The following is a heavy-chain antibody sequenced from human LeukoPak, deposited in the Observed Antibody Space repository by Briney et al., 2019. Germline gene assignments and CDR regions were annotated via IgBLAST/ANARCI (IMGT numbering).Heavy chain of an antibody. D-gene: IGHD3-3*01. CDR1: GGSISSYC. CDR3: ARSAWSGYYREFEY. CDR2: IYYRRGT. J-gene: IGHJ4*02. V-gene: IGHV4-59*07. Sequence: SDSLSLTCTVSGGSISSYCWSWMRQPPGKGLEWIGYIYYRRGTDCNPSVMGRVTISVGTSRNQFSPKLSSVTAADTAVYYCARSAWSGYYREFEYWGQGTRVTVSA.